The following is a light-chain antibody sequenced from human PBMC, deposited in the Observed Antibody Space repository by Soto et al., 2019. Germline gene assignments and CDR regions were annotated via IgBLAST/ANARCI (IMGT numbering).Light chain of an antibody. J-gene: IGKJ2*01. V-gene: IGKV2-28*01. CDR3: WKGLQTPYT. Sequence: DIVMTQSPFSLPVSPGEPASISCRSSQSLLHSDGYNYLDWYLQKPGQAPQLLIYLGSSRASGVPDRFSGSGSGADFTLKISRVEPGDVGVYYCWKGLQTPYTFGQGTKLELK. CDR1: QSLLHSDGYNY. CDR2: LGS.